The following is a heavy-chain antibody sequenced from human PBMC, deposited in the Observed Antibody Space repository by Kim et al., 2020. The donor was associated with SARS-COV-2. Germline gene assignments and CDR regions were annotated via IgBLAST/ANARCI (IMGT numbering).Heavy chain of an antibody. CDR2: ISYDGSNK. V-gene: IGHV3-30*04. CDR3: ARDGGATIGAGDY. CDR1: GFTFSSYA. D-gene: IGHD5-12*01. Sequence: GGSLRLSCAASGFTFSSYAMHWVRQAPGKGLEWVAVISYDGSNKYYADSVKGRFTISRDNSKNTLYLQMNSLRAEDTAVYYCARDGGATIGAGDYWGQGTLVTVSS. J-gene: IGHJ4*02.